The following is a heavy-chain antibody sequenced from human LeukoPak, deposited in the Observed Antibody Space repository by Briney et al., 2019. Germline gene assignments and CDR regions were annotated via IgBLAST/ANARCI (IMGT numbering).Heavy chain of an antibody. V-gene: IGHV3-30*18. CDR3: AKGYCSSTSCLPFQH. J-gene: IGHJ1*01. D-gene: IGHD2-2*01. CDR2: ISYDGSNK. Sequence: GVSLRLSCAASGFTFSSYGMHWVRQAPGKGLEWGAVISYDGSNKYYADSVKGRFTISRDNSKNTLYLQMNSLRAEDTAVYYCAKGYCSSTSCLPFQHWGQGTLVTVSS. CDR1: GFTFSSYG.